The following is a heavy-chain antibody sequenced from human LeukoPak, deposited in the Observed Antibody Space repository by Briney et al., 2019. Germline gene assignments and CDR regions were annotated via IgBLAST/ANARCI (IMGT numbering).Heavy chain of an antibody. Sequence: SETLSLTCAVYGGSFSGYYWSWIRQPPGKGLEWIGEINHSGSTNYNPSLKSRVTISVDTSKNQFSLKLSSVTAADTAVYYCARWYYDFWSGTFDYWGQGTLVTVSS. CDR2: INHSGST. J-gene: IGHJ4*02. CDR1: GGSFSGYY. CDR3: ARWYYDFWSGTFDY. D-gene: IGHD3-3*01. V-gene: IGHV4-34*01.